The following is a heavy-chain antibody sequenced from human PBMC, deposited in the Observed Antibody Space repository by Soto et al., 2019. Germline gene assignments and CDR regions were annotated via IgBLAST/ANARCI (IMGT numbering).Heavy chain of an antibody. CDR2: ISSSSTI. CDR1: GFTFSSYS. V-gene: IGHV3-48*02. Sequence: PGGSLRLSCAASGFTFSSYSMNWVRQAPGKGLEWVSYISSSSTIYYADSVKGRFTISRDNAKNSLYLQMNSLRDEDTAVYYCARDREDILTGYYLDDYWGQGTLVTVSS. D-gene: IGHD3-9*01. J-gene: IGHJ4*02. CDR3: ARDREDILTGYYLDDY.